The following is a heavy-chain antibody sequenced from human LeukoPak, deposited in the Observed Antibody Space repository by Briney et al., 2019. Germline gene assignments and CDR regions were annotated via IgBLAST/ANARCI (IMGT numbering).Heavy chain of an antibody. D-gene: IGHD3-10*01. Sequence: ASVKVSCKASGYTFTSYGISWVRQAPGQGLEWMGWISAYNGNTNYAQELQGRVTMTTDTSTCTAYMELRSLRSDDTAVYYCARDYVVRGVITPYYFDYWGQGTLVTVSS. CDR1: GYTFTSYG. J-gene: IGHJ4*02. V-gene: IGHV1-18*01. CDR3: ARDYVVRGVITPYYFDY. CDR2: ISAYNGNT.